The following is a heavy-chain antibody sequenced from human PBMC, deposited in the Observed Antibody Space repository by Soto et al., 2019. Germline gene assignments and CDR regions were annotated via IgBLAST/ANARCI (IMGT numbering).Heavy chain of an antibody. J-gene: IGHJ4*02. D-gene: IGHD3-3*01. Sequence: QVQLQESGPGLVKPSGTLSLTCAVSSGSISSSNWWSWVRQPPGKGLEWIGEIYHSGSTNYNPSLRSQVTISVDRSQNQFSLKLSSVTAADTAVYYCSRASFTRDFDYWGQGTLVTVSS. CDR2: IYHSGST. CDR3: SRASFTRDFDY. CDR1: SGSISSSNW. V-gene: IGHV4-4*02.